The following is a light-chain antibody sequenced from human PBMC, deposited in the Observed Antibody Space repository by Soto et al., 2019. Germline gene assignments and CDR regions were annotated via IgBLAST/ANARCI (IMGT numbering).Light chain of an antibody. J-gene: IGKJ3*01. CDR2: LGS. CDR3: MQALQTSFT. Sequence: DIVITQSPLSLPVTPGEPASISCSSSQSLLHSNGYNYLDWYLQKPGQSPQLLIYLGSNRSSGVPDRFSGSGSGTDFTLKISRLEAEHVGVYYCMQALQTSFTLGPGTKVDIK. CDR1: QSLLHSNGYNY. V-gene: IGKV2-28*01.